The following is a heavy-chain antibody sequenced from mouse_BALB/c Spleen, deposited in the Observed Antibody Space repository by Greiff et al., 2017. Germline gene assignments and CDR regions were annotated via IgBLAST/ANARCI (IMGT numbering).Heavy chain of an antibody. V-gene: IGHV3-2*02. D-gene: IGHD1-1*01. CDR2: ISYSGST. CDR1: GYSITSDYA. J-gene: IGHJ4*01. CDR3: ARGGYYGGNAMDY. Sequence: EVQLQESGPGLVKPSQSLSLTCTVTGYSITSDYAWNWIRQFPGNKLEWMGYISYSGSTSYNPSLKSRISITRDTSKNQFFLQLNSVTTEDTATYYCARGGYYGGNAMDYWGQGTSVTVSS.